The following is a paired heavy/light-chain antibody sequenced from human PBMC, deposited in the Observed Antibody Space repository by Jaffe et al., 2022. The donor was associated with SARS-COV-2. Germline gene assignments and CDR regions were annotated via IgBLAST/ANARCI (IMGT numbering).Light chain of an antibody. CDR1: SGSVSTSFY. CDR3: MLYMGSGVSV. CDR2: GTN. Sequence: QSVVTQEPSLSVSPGGTITLTCGLSSGSVSTSFYPSWYQQTPGQAPRTLIYGTNTRSSGVPDRFSGSILGNKAALSITGAQADDEFDYYCMLYMGSGVSVFGPGTKVTVL. V-gene: IGLV8-61*01. J-gene: IGLJ1*01.
Heavy chain of an antibody. J-gene: IGHJ6*02. D-gene: IGHD1-26*01. V-gene: IGHV3-33*06. CDR3: AKGVAATGRGDGVDV. CDR1: GFTFSSYA. Sequence: QVQLVESGGGVVQPGRSLRLSCAASGFTFSSYAMHWVRQAAGKGLEWVAATWYDGSNKYYADSVKGRFTISRDNSKNTLYLEMNSLRAEDTAVYYCAKGVAATGRGDGVDVWGQGTTVSVSS. CDR2: TWYDGSNK.